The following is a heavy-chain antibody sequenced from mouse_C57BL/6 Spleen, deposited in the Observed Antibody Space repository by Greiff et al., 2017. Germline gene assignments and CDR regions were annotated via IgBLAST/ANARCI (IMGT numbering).Heavy chain of an antibody. CDR2: INYDGSST. CDR3: ARETVYWYFDV. V-gene: IGHV5-16*01. D-gene: IGHD4-1*01. Sequence: EMKVEESEGGLVQPGSSMKLSCTASGFTFSDYYMAWVRQVPEKGLEWVANINYDGSSTYYLDSLKSRFIISRDNAKNILYLQMSSLKSEDTATYYCARETVYWYFDVWGTGTTVTVSS. CDR1: GFTFSDYY. J-gene: IGHJ1*03.